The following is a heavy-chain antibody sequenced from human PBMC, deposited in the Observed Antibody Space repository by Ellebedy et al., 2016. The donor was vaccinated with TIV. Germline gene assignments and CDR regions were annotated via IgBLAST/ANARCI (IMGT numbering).Heavy chain of an antibody. V-gene: IGHV3-48*02. J-gene: IGHJ3*02. CDR3: VRDLHWAFDI. D-gene: IGHD1-1*01. Sequence: PGGSLRLSCSASGFPFSSFSMNWVRQAPGKGLEWVSYIPRDSDAMSYADSVKGRFTISRDNAKNSLYLQMNSLRDADTAVYYCVRDLHWAFDIWGQGTVVTVSS. CDR2: IPRDSDAM. CDR1: GFPFSSFS.